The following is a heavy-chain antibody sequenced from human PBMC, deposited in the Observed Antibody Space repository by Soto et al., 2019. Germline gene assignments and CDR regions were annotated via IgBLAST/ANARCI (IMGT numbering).Heavy chain of an antibody. Sequence: QVQLVQSGAEVKNPGSSVKVSCKTSGGTFNSYLIDWVRQAPGQGREWMGGSIPAFGTAKYAQKFQGRGRIPADKTTTTAYMELRTLTSEDTAVYYCARGLDQPPVGLYFDTWGQGTLVTVSS. V-gene: IGHV1-69*06. D-gene: IGHD2-2*01. J-gene: IGHJ4*02. CDR3: ARGLDQPPVGLYFDT. CDR2: SIPAFGTA. CDR1: GGTFNSYL.